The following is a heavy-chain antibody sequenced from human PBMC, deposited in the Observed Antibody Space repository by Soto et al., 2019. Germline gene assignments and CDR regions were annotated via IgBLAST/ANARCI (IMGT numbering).Heavy chain of an antibody. Sequence: PSEPLSLPCTDSGGSISSYYWSWVRHPRGEGLEWMVYIYYSGSTNYNPSLKSRVTISVDTSKNQFSLKLSSVTAADTAVYYCARGGDNRVLRYFDWSPNYYYYGMDVWGQGTTVTVS. J-gene: IGHJ6*02. CDR2: IYYSGST. CDR1: GGSISSYY. V-gene: IGHV4-59*01. D-gene: IGHD3-9*01. CDR3: ARGGDNRVLRYFDWSPNYYYYGMDV.